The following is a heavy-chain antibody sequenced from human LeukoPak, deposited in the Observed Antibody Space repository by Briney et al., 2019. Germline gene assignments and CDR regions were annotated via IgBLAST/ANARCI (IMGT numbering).Heavy chain of an antibody. Sequence: ASVKVSCKASGYTFTSYGISWVRQAPGQGLEWMGWISAYNGNTNYAQKLQGRVTMTTDTSTGTAYMELRSLRSDDTAVYYCARDRCSSTSCPAFYYYYYGMDVWGQGTTVTVSS. V-gene: IGHV1-18*01. J-gene: IGHJ6*02. CDR2: ISAYNGNT. CDR3: ARDRCSSTSCPAFYYYYYGMDV. D-gene: IGHD2-2*01. CDR1: GYTFTSYG.